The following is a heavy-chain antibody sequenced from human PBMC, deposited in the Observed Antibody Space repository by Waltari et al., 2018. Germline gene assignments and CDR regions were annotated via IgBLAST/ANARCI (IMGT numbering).Heavy chain of an antibody. D-gene: IGHD6-13*01. V-gene: IGHV6-1*01. CDR1: GDSVSGTGAA. CDR3: VSDTPSSWTLLDF. J-gene: IGHJ4*02. CDR2: TYQTCKWNY. Sequence: QVQLEQSGPGLVRPSQTLSLTSAISGDSVSGTGAAWNWIRQSPSRGLGWLGRTYQTCKWNYDYAVSVKSRITIIPDTSKNQVSLQLDSVTPEDTAGYYCVSDTPSSWTLLDFWGQGTLVTVSS.